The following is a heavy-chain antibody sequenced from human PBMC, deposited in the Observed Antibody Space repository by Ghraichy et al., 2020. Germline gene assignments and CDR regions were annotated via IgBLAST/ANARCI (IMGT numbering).Heavy chain of an antibody. D-gene: IGHD1-26*01. Sequence: GGSLRLSCAASGFTVSSNYMSWVRQAPGKGLEWVSVIYSGGSTYYADSVKGRFTISRDNSKNTLYLQMNSLRAEDTAVYYCARGSGSYYFYFQHWGQGTLVTVSS. CDR3: ARGSGSYYFYFQH. CDR1: GFTVSSNY. V-gene: IGHV3-53*01. J-gene: IGHJ1*01. CDR2: IYSGGST.